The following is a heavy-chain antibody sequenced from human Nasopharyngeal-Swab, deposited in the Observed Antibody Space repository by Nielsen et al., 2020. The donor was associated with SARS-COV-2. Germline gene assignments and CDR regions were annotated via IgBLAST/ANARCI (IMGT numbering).Heavy chain of an antibody. CDR2: ISAYNGNT. CDR3: VSFELGRANAFDI. CDR1: GYTFTSYD. J-gene: IGHJ3*02. D-gene: IGHD7-27*01. V-gene: IGHV1-18*01. Sequence: ASVKVSCKASGYTFTSYDINWVRQAPGQGLEWMGWISAYNGNTNYAQKLQGRVTMTTDTSTSTAYMELRSLRSDDTAVYYCVSFELGRANAFDIWGQGTMVTVSS.